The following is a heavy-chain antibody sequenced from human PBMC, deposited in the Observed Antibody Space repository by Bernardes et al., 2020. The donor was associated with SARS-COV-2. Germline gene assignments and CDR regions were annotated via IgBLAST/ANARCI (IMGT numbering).Heavy chain of an antibody. CDR3: AREKGDILNY. CDR2: ISYDGSNK. D-gene: IGHD3-9*01. J-gene: IGHJ4*02. V-gene: IGHV3-30-3*01. CDR1: GFTFSSYA. Sequence: GGSLRLSCAASGFTFSSYAMHWVRQAPGKGLEWVAVISYDGSNKYYADSVKGRFTISRDNSKNTLYLQMNSLRAEDTAVYYCAREKGDILNYWGQGTLVTVSS.